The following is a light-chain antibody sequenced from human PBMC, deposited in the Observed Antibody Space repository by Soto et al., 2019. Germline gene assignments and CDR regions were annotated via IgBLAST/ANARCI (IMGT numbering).Light chain of an antibody. CDR3: QQYNNWPPA. J-gene: IGKJ1*01. Sequence: EIVMTQSPATLSLSPGERATLSCRASQSVSGNLARYQQKPGQAPRLLIYGASTRATGIPARFSGSGSGTEFTLTISSRQSEDFAVYYCQQYNNWPPAFGQGTQVEIK. V-gene: IGKV3-15*01. CDR1: QSVSGN. CDR2: GAS.